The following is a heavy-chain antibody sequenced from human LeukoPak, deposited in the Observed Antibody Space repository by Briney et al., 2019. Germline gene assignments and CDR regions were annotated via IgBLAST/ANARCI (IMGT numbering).Heavy chain of an antibody. CDR2: IYYSGST. D-gene: IGHD3-9*01. CDR1: GGSISSYY. J-gene: IGHJ5*02. Sequence: SETLSLTCTVSGGSISSYYWSWIRQPPGKGLEWIGYIYYSGSTNYNPSLKSRVTISVDTSKNQFSLKLSSVTAADTAVYYCARHYYDILTGYYNWLDPWGQGTLVTVSS. V-gene: IGHV4-59*08. CDR3: ARHYYDILTGYYNWLDP.